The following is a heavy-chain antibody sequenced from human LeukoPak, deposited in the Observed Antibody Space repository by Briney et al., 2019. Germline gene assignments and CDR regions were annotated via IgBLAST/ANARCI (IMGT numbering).Heavy chain of an antibody. Sequence: GGSLRLSCAASGFTFSSYGMHWVRQAPGKGLEWVTVTSYDGSNKYYADSVKGRFTISRDNSKNTLYLQMNSLRAEDTAVYYCAKDVGRVGASPFDYWGQGTLVTVSS. D-gene: IGHD1-26*01. V-gene: IGHV3-30*18. CDR2: TSYDGSNK. J-gene: IGHJ4*02. CDR1: GFTFSSYG. CDR3: AKDVGRVGASPFDY.